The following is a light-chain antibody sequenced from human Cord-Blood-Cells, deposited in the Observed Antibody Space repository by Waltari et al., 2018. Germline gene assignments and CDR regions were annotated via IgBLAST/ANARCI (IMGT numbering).Light chain of an antibody. CDR2: RNN. CDR1: SSNIGRNY. CDR3: AAWDDSLSARV. Sequence: QPVLTSPPSASGTPGQRVTISCSGRSSNIGRNYVYWYQQLPGTAPKLRIYRNNQRPSGFPGRFSGSKSSSSASLAISGLRSEDEADYYCAAWDDSLSARVFGGGTKLTVL. V-gene: IGLV1-47*01. J-gene: IGLJ3*02.